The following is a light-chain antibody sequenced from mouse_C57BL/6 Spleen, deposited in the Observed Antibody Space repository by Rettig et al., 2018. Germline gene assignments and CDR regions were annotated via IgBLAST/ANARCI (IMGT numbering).Light chain of an antibody. J-gene: IGKJ1*01. CDR1: QTINVW. CDR2: KAS. V-gene: IGKV10-94*01. Sequence: DIQMNQSPSSLSASLGDTITITCHASQTINVWLSWYQQKPGNIPKLLIYKASNLHTGVPSRFSGSGSGTGFTLTISSLQPEDIATYYCQQGQSYPWTFGGGTKLEIK. CDR3: QQGQSYPWT.